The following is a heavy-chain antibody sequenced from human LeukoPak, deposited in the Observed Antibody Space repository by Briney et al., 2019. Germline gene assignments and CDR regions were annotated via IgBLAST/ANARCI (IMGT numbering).Heavy chain of an antibody. CDR1: GFTFSSYA. CDR3: AKGRSVAVAGTNAFDI. D-gene: IGHD6-19*01. J-gene: IGHJ3*02. Sequence: GGSLRLSCAASGFTFSSYAMSWVRQAPGKGLDCVSAISGSGGSTYYADSVKGRFTISRDNSKNTLYLQMNSLRAEDTAVYYCAKGRSVAVAGTNAFDIWGQGTMVTVSS. V-gene: IGHV3-23*01. CDR2: ISGSGGST.